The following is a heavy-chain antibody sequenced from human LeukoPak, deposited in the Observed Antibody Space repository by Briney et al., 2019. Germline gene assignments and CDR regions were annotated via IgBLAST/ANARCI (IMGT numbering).Heavy chain of an antibody. D-gene: IGHD1-1*01. J-gene: IGHJ3*02. CDR1: GYSISSGHY. CDR2: MYHSGST. CDR3: ARVSGSGTALDAFDI. Sequence: PSETLSLTCAVSGYSISSGHYWGWIRQPPGKGLEWIGSMYHSGSTYFNPSLKSRVTISVDTSKNQFSLTLSSVTAADTAVYFCARVSGSGTALDAFDIWGQGTMVIVSS. V-gene: IGHV4-38-2*01.